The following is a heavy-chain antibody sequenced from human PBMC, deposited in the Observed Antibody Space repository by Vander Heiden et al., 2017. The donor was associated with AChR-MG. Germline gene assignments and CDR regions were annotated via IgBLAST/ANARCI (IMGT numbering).Heavy chain of an antibody. V-gene: IGHV3-23*01. J-gene: IGHJ4*02. Sequence: EVQLLESGGGLVQPGGSLRLSCAASGFALSSYVMSWVRQAPGKGLEWVSSISGGGDRTYYADSVKGRFTISRDNSKNTLFLQMNSLRAEDTAIYYCAKDSGLYRGVDIDFWGQGTLVTVSS. D-gene: IGHD3-10*01. CDR1: GFALSSYV. CDR3: AKDSGLYRGVDIDF. CDR2: ISGGGDRT.